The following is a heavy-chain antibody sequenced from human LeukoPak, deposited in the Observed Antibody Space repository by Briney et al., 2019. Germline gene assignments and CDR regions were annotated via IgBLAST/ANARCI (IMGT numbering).Heavy chain of an antibody. V-gene: IGHV3-7*03. D-gene: IGHD3-22*01. J-gene: IGHJ4*02. CDR3: AKAIAYYYDSSGYNEGYYFDY. Sequence: GGSLRLSCAASGFTFRRFWMSWVRQAPGKELEWVANIKQDGSEQYYVDSVKGRFTISRDNAKNSLYLQMNSLRAEDTALYYCAKAIAYYYDSSGYNEGYYFDYWGQGTLVTVSS. CDR2: IKQDGSEQ. CDR1: GFTFRRFW.